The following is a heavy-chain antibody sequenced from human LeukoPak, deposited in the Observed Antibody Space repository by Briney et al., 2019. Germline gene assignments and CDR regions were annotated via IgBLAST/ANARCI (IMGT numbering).Heavy chain of an antibody. Sequence: GGSLRLSCAASGFTFSSYVMSWVRQPPGKGLEWVSGISGSGDDTYYADSVKGRFTISRDNSKNTLYLQMNNLRADDTAVYFCAKDWVFRLWGTTTFRFWGQGTLVSVSS. V-gene: IGHV3-23*01. CDR3: AKDWVFRLWGTTTFRF. J-gene: IGHJ1*01. D-gene: IGHD1-1*01. CDR2: ISGSGDDT. CDR1: GFTFSSYV.